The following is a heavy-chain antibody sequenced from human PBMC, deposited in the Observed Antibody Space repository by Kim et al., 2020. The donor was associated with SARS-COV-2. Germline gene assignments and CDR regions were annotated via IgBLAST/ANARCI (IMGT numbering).Heavy chain of an antibody. CDR3: ARGRLDTMDV. D-gene: IGHD6-19*01. Sequence: SETLSLTCAISGDSVSSNSATWNWIRQSPSRGLEWLGRTYQRSKWKNDYGVSVKSRITMNPDTSKNQFSLQLNSVTPEDTAVYYCARGRLDTMDVWGQGTTVTVSS. J-gene: IGHJ6*02. CDR1: GDSVSSNSAT. CDR2: TYQRSKWKN. V-gene: IGHV6-1*01.